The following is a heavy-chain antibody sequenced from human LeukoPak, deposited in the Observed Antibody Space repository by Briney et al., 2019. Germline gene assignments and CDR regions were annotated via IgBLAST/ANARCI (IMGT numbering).Heavy chain of an antibody. CDR1: GYTLTELS. CDR3: ATGYCSSTSCYARGYYYYYGMDV. Sequence: GASVNVSCKVSGYTLTELSMHWVRQAPGKGLEWMGGFDPEDGETIYAQKFQGRVTMTEDTSTDTAYMELSSLRSEDTAVYYCATGYCSSTSCYARGYYYYYGMDVWGQGTTVTVSS. D-gene: IGHD2-2*01. CDR2: FDPEDGET. J-gene: IGHJ6*02. V-gene: IGHV1-24*01.